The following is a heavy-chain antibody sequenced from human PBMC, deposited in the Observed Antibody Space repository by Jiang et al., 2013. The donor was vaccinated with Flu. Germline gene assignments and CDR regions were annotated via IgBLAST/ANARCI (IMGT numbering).Heavy chain of an antibody. Sequence: SGAEVKEPGSSVKVSCKASGGTFSSYAISWVRQAPGQGLEWMGGIIPIFGTANYAQKFQGRVTITADESTSTAYMELSSLRSEDTAVYYCARDRKNSGPLRHYYYYGMDVWGQGTTVTVSS. J-gene: IGHJ6*02. V-gene: IGHV1-69*01. CDR3: ARDRKNSGPLRHYYYYGMDV. CDR2: IIPIFGTA. CDR1: GGTFSSYA. D-gene: IGHD1-14*01.